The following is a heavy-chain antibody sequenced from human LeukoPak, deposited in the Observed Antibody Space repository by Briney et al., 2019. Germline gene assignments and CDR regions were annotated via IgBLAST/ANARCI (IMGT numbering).Heavy chain of an antibody. Sequence: SETLSLTCAVYGGSFSGYYWSWIRQPPGKGLEWIGEINHSGSTNYNPSLKSRVTISVDTSKNQFSLKLSSVTAADTAVYYCARERRQLVSSQLKYFQHWGQGTLVTVSS. D-gene: IGHD6-13*01. V-gene: IGHV4-34*01. CDR3: ARERRQLVSSQLKYFQH. CDR2: INHSGST. CDR1: GGSFSGYY. J-gene: IGHJ1*01.